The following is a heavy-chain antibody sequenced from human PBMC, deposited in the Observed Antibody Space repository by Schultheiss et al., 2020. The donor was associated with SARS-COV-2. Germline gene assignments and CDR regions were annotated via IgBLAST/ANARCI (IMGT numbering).Heavy chain of an antibody. Sequence: SSGGYYWSWIRQHPGKGLEWVSGISWNSGSIGYADSVKGRFTISRDNAKNSLYLQMNSLRAEDTAVYYCAREGIIPTAIQLDYWGQGTLVTVSS. CDR1: SSGGYY. CDR2: ISWNSGSI. J-gene: IGHJ4*02. CDR3: AREGIIPTAIQLDY. V-gene: IGHV3-9*01. D-gene: IGHD2-2*02.